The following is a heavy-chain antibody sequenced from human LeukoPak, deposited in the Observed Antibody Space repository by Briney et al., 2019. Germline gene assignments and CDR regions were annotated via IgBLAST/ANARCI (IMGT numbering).Heavy chain of an antibody. CDR1: GGSISSSSYY. V-gene: IGHV4-39*01. D-gene: IGHD1-26*01. CDR3: ARRLHRWGFVFDI. Sequence: SETLSLTCTVSGGSISSSSYYWGWIRQPPGKGLEWIGSIYYSGSTYYNPSLKSRVTISVDTSKNQFSLKLSSVTAADTAVYYRARRLHRWGFVFDIWGQGTMVTVSS. J-gene: IGHJ3*02. CDR2: IYYSGST.